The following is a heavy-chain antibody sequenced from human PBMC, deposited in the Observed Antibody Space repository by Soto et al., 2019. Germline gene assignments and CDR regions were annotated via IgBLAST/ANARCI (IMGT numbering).Heavy chain of an antibody. V-gene: IGHV5-10-1*01. Sequence: GESLKISCKGSAHNLTALWLKWVRQMPGKGLEWLGKIDPSDSYTNYSPSFEGHVTISTDNSITTAYLQWSSLRASDTALYFCARVHKNWFDSWAQGTMVNV. CDR3: ARVHKNWFDS. J-gene: IGHJ5*01. CDR2: IDPSDSYT. CDR1: AHNLTALW.